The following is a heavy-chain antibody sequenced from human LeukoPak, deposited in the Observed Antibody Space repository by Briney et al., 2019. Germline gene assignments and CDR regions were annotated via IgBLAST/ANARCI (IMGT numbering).Heavy chain of an antibody. CDR1: GFTFSSYS. J-gene: IGHJ6*03. CDR2: ISSSSSYI. Sequence: GGSLRLSCAASGFTFSSYSMNWVRQAPGKGLEWVSSISSSSSYIYYADSVKGRFTISRDNAKNSLYLQMNSLRAEDTAVYYCARDEAYYDFWSGYYPPPTNNYYMDVWGKGTTVTVS. D-gene: IGHD3-3*01. V-gene: IGHV3-21*01. CDR3: ARDEAYYDFWSGYYPPPTNNYYMDV.